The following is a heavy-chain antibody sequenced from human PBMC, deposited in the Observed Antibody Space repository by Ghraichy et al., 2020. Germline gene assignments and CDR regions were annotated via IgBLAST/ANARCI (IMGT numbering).Heavy chain of an antibody. D-gene: IGHD3-10*01. CDR1: GLIFSSYR. V-gene: IGHV3-7*03. CDR2: INQDGREK. Sequence: ESLNTSCAASGLIFSSYRMTWVRKPSGKGLEWVANINQDGREKYYVASVKGRFTISRDNAKNSLYLQMNGLRAEDTAVYYCSSGDTFDIWGQGTMVAVS. J-gene: IGHJ3*02. CDR3: SSGDTFDI.